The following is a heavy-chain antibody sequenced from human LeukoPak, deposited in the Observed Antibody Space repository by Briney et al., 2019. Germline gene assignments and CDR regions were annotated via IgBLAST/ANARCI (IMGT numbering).Heavy chain of an antibody. D-gene: IGHD2-2*01. V-gene: IGHV1-69*04. Sequence: SVKVSCKASGGTFSSYAISWVRQAPGQGLEWMGRIIPILGIANYAQKFQGRVTITADESTSTAYMELSSLRSEDTAVYYCARALVVPAAPNDYYYYYMDVWGKGTTVTVSS. CDR3: ARALVVPAAPNDYYYYYMDV. J-gene: IGHJ6*03. CDR1: GGTFSSYA. CDR2: IIPILGIA.